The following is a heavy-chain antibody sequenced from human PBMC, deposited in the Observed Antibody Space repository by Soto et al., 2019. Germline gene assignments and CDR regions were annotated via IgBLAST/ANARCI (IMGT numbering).Heavy chain of an antibody. Sequence: GGSLRLSCAASGFTFSSYAMSWVRQAPGKGLEWVSAISGSGGSTYYADSVKGRFTISRDNSKNTLYLQMNSLRAEDTAVYYCAKGGWNSVSGEWDYWGQGTLVTVSS. CDR2: ISGSGGST. V-gene: IGHV3-23*01. J-gene: IGHJ4*02. CDR1: GFTFSSYA. D-gene: IGHD1-7*01. CDR3: AKGGWNSVSGEWDY.